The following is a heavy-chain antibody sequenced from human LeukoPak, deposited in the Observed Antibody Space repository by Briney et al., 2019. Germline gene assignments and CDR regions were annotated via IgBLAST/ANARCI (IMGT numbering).Heavy chain of an antibody. CDR2: IYYSGNT. D-gene: IGHD5-12*01. V-gene: IGHV4-39*01. CDR3: ARQGLSGYDIWFDP. J-gene: IGHJ5*02. Sequence: SETLSLTCTVSGGSISSGSYYWNWIRQPPGKGLEWIGSIYYSGNTHYNPSLKSRVAISVDTSKNQFSLKLSSVTAADTAAYYCARQGLSGYDIWFDPWGQGTLVTVSS. CDR1: GGSISSGSYY.